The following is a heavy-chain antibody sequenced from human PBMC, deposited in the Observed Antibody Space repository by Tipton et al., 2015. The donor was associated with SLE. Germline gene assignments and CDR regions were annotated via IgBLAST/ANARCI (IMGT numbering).Heavy chain of an antibody. CDR2: ISAYNGNT. J-gene: IGHJ5*02. D-gene: IGHD2-2*01. V-gene: IGHV1-18*01. Sequence: QLVQSGAEVKKPGSSVRVSCKAHGGRFRSHGFSWVRQAPGQGLEWMGGISAYNGNTNYAQKLQGRVTMTTDTSTSTAYMELRSLRSDDTAVYYGARDLAPALTWLGYCSSTSCYGWFDPWGQGTLVTVSS. CDR3: ARDLAPALTWLGYCSSTSCYGWFDP. CDR1: GGRFRSHG.